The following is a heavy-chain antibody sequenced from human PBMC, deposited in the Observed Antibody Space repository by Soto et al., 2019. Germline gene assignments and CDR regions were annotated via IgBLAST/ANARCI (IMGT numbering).Heavy chain of an antibody. D-gene: IGHD2-2*01. CDR1: GYIFSTYW. CDR3: ARWGYCSSSSCYDNWFDP. V-gene: IGHV5-51*01. CDR2: IYPGDSDT. Sequence: GESLKISCNGSGYIFSTYWIGWVRQMPGKGLEWMGMIYPGDSDTRYSPSFQGQVTISADKSISTAYLQWSRLKASDTAMYYCARWGYCSSSSCYDNWFDPWGQGTLVTVSS. J-gene: IGHJ5*02.